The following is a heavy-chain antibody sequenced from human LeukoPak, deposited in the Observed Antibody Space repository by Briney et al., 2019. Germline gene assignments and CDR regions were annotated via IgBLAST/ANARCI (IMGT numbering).Heavy chain of an antibody. V-gene: IGHV1-8*01. CDR1: GYTFTSYD. CDR3: ARGAIVLLWFGELLGDRNWFDP. Sequence: GASVKVSCKASGYTFTSYDINWVRQATGQGLEWMGWMNPNSGNTGYAQKFQGRVTMTRNTSISTAYMELSSLRSEDTAVYYCARGAIVLLWFGELLGDRNWFDPWGQGTLVTVSS. J-gene: IGHJ5*02. CDR2: MNPNSGNT. D-gene: IGHD3-10*01.